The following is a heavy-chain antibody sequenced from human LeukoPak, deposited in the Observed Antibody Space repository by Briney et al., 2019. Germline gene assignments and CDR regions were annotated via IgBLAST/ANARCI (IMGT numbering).Heavy chain of an antibody. Sequence: SETLSLTRTVSGDSVSSGRYYWSWIRQPPGKGLEWIGYIHYSGSTNYNPSLKSRVTLSVDTSKNQFSLKLSSVTAADTAIYFCARDGNFYNFHYWGQGTLVTVSS. CDR2: IHYSGST. CDR3: ARDGNFYNFHY. J-gene: IGHJ4*02. V-gene: IGHV4-61*01. CDR1: GDSVSSGRYY. D-gene: IGHD3-3*01.